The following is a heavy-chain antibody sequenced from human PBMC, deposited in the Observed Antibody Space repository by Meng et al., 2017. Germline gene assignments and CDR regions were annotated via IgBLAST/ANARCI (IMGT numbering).Heavy chain of an antibody. J-gene: IGHJ4*02. CDR2: AYYRSKWYH. Sequence: QLQLHESGPGLVNPSQTLSLICAISGDSVSSNSAAWNWIRQSPSRGLEWLGRAYYRSKWYHDYAESVKSRISIDPDTSKNQFSLQLRSVTPEDSAVYYCARGSYSFDSWGQRTLVTVSS. CDR3: ARGSYSFDS. D-gene: IGHD1-26*01. V-gene: IGHV6-1*01. CDR1: GDSVSSNSAA.